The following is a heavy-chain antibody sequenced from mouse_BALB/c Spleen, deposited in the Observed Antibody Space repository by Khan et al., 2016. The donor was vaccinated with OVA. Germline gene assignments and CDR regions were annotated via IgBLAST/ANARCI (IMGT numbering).Heavy chain of an antibody. Sequence: QVRLQQSGAELVKPGASVKMSCKASGYTFTSYWMHWVKQRPGQGLEWIGYINPSTGYTEYNQKFKDKATLTADKSSSTAYMQLSSLTSEDSAVYYCARGLGSGFAYWGQGTLVTVSA. CDR1: GYTFTSYW. D-gene: IGHD4-1*01. CDR3: ARGLGSGFAY. CDR2: INPSTGYT. V-gene: IGHV1-7*01. J-gene: IGHJ3*01.